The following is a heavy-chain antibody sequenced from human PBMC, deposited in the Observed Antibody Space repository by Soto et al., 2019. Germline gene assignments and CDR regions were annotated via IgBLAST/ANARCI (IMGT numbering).Heavy chain of an antibody. J-gene: IGHJ6*02. V-gene: IGHV1-69*13. CDR1: GGTFSSYA. CDR2: IIPIFGTA. D-gene: IGHD2-15*01. Sequence: SVKVSCKASGGTFSSYAFSWVRQAPGQGLEWMGGIIPIFGTANYTQNFQGRVTITADESTSTSYMELSSLRSEDTAVYYCARAYCSGGSCPYGMDVWGQGTTVTVSS. CDR3: ARAYCSGGSCPYGMDV.